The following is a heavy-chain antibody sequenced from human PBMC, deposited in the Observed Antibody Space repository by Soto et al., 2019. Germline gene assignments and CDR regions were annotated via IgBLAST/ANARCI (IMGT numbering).Heavy chain of an antibody. V-gene: IGHV3-53*01. Sequence: EVQLVESGGGLIQPGGSLRLSCAASGFTVSSNYMTWVRQAPGKGLEWVSVIYSGGRTYYADSVKGRFTISRDNSKNTLYLQMNSLRAEDTAVYYCARGIPRGYSDGSYYFDYWGQGTLVTVSS. D-gene: IGHD5-18*01. CDR3: ARGIPRGYSDGSYYFDY. CDR2: IYSGGRT. CDR1: GFTVSSNY. J-gene: IGHJ4*02.